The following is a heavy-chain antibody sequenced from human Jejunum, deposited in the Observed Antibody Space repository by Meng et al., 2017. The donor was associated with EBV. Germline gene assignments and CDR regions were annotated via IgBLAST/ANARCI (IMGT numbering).Heavy chain of an antibody. J-gene: IGHJ4*02. CDR1: GSSVKNNY. CDR3: ARGGEPDY. Sequence: EVQLVESGGDLIQPGGPLRLSWAASGSSVKNNYMSWVRQAPGKGLEWVSVIYSGGNTYYADSVKGRFTISRDDSKNTVFLQMNSLRAEDTAVYYCARGGEPDYWGQGTLVTVSS. V-gene: IGHV3-53*01. D-gene: IGHD3-10*01. CDR2: IYSGGNT.